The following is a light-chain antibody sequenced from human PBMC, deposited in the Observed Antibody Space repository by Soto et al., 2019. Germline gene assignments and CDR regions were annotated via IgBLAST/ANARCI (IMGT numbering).Light chain of an antibody. CDR1: TSNIGAGYD. J-gene: IGLJ1*01. Sequence: QSVLTQPPSVSGAPGQRVTISCTGGTSNIGAGYDVHWYQQLPGTAPKLLIYGNSNRPSGVPDRFSGSKSGTSASLAITGLQAEDEGAYYCQSNASSLSGYVFGTGTKVTVL. V-gene: IGLV1-40*01. CDR3: QSNASSLSGYV. CDR2: GNS.